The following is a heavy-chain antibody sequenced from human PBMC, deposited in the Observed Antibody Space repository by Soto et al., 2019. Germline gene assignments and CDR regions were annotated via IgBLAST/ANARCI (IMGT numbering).Heavy chain of an antibody. CDR1: GFTFSSYG. Sequence: QVQLVESGGGVVQPGRSLRLSCAASGFTFSSYGMHWVRQAPGKGLEWVAVIWYDGSNKYYADSVKGRFTISRDNSKNTRYLQRNSRRAEDTAVYYGARVRRGGSYGSPLDYWGQGTLVTVSS. CDR2: IWYDGSNK. D-gene: IGHD2-15*01. CDR3: ARVRRGGSYGSPLDY. J-gene: IGHJ4*02. V-gene: IGHV3-33*01.